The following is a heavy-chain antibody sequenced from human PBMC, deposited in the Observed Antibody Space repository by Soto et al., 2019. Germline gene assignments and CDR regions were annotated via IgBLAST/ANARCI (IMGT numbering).Heavy chain of an antibody. CDR1: GFTFNNAW. J-gene: IGHJ4*02. D-gene: IGHD2-15*01. V-gene: IGHV3-15*01. CDR3: TKDSTSGGLDRSFHY. Sequence: PGGSLRLSCAVSGFTFNNAWMSWVRQAPGGGLEWVARIKSKTDGGTTDYAAPVKGRFTISRDDSINTLFLQMNSLKTEDTAMYYCTKDSTSGGLDRSFHYWGQGTLVTLSS. CDR2: IKSKTDGGTT.